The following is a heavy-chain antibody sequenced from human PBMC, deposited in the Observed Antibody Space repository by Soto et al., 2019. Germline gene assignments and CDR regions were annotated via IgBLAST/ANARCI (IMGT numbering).Heavy chain of an antibody. CDR1: GGSISSGDYY. CDR2: IYYSGST. J-gene: IGHJ3*02. CDR3: ARDNLRDDAFDI. V-gene: IGHV4-30-4*01. Sequence: SETLSLTCTVPGGSISSGDYYWSWIRQPPGKGLEWIGYIYYSGSTYYNPSLKSRVTISVDTSKNQFSLKLSSVTAADTAVYYCARDNLRDDAFDIWGQGTMVTVAS.